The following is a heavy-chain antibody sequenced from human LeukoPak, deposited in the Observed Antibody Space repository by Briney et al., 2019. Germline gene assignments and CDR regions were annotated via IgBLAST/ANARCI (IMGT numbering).Heavy chain of an antibody. J-gene: IGHJ4*02. D-gene: IGHD1-26*01. CDR1: GFIFADFG. Sequence: GGSLRLSCGTSGFIFADFGFHWFRQAPGKGLQWVAVISFDGTNTVYLDSVKGRFTISRDNSKNTLYLQMNSLTSEDTATYYCAKEKGWELLRSYIDFWGQGTLVTVYS. V-gene: IGHV3-30*18. CDR2: ISFDGTNT. CDR3: AKEKGWELLRSYIDF.